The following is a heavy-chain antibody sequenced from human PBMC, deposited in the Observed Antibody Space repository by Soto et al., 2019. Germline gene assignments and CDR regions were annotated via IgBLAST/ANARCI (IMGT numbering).Heavy chain of an antibody. V-gene: IGHV2-5*01. CDR1: GFSLSPSGVA. D-gene: IGHD3-10*01. CDR3: AHGDPLDFHY. J-gene: IGHJ4*02. CDR2: IYWNGIE. Sequence: QITLKESGPALVKPTQTLTLTCTFSGFSLSPSGVAVAWIRQPPGKALEWLALIYWNGIERYSPSLKSRLTITKDTSKNQVVLTVTNRDPVDTATYFCAHGDPLDFHYWGQGTLVTVSP.